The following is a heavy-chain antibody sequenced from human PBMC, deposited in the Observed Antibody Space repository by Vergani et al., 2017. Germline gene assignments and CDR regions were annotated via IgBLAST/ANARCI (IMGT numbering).Heavy chain of an antibody. V-gene: IGHV4-38-2*01. J-gene: IGHJ4*02. Sequence: QVQLQESGPGLVKPSETLSLTCAVSGYSISSGYYWGWIRQPPGKGLEWIGSIYHSGSTYYNPSLKSRVTISVDTSKKQFSLKLSSVTAADTAVYYCASPRGYSYGYLGYWGQGTLVTVSS. CDR1: GYSISSGYY. CDR2: IYHSGST. CDR3: ASPRGYSYGYLGY. D-gene: IGHD5-18*01.